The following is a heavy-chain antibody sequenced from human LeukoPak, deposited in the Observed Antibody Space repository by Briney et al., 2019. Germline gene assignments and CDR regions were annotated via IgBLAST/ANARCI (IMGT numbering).Heavy chain of an antibody. CDR3: ASQAATGNYFDQ. CDR1: GGSISSYY. CDR2: IYTSGST. Sequence: SETLSLTCTVSGGSISSYYWSWIRQPAGKGLEWIGRIYTSGSTNYNPSLKSRVTMSVDTSKYQFSLNLSSMTAADTAVYYCASQAATGNYFDQWGQGTLVTVSS. J-gene: IGHJ4*02. D-gene: IGHD6-13*01. V-gene: IGHV4-4*07.